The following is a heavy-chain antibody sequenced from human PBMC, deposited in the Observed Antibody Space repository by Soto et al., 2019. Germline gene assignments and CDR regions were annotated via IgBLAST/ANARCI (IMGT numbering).Heavy chain of an antibody. CDR2: IKSKTDGGTT. D-gene: IGHD3-9*01. Sequence: GGSLRLSCAASGFTFSNAWMNWVRQAPGKGLEWVGRIKSKTDGGTTDYTATVKGRFTISRDDSKNTLYLQMNSLKTEDTAVYYCTTALRYFDWLLPEPYYYYGMDVWGQGTTVTVSS. V-gene: IGHV3-15*07. CDR3: TTALRYFDWLLPEPYYYYGMDV. J-gene: IGHJ6*02. CDR1: GFTFSNAW.